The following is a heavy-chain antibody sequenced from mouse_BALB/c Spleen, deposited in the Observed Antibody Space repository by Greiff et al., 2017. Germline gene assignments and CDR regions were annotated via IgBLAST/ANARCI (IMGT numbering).Heavy chain of an antibody. V-gene: IGHV3-2*02. CDR3: ARNWPLFDY. CDR2: ISYSGST. J-gene: IGHJ2*01. Sequence: EVKLQESGPGLVKPSQSLSLTCTVTGYSITSDYAWNWIRQFPGNKLEWMGYISYSGSTSYNPSLKSRISITRDTSKNQFFLQLNSVTTEDTATYYCARNWPLFDYWGQGTTLTVSS. CDR1: GYSITSDYA. D-gene: IGHD4-1*01.